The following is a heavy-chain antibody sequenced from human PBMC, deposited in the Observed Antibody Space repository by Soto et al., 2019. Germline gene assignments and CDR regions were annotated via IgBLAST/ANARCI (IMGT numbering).Heavy chain of an antibody. V-gene: IGHV3-30*18. CDR1: GFTFSSNG. CDR3: AKDGRNYVSPPNWIEN. Sequence: QVQLVESGGGVVQPGRSLRLSCAASGFTFSSNGMHWVRQAPGKGLEWVAVISYDGSNKYYADSVKGRFTISRDNSKNTLDLQMNSLRAEDTAVYYCAKDGRNYVSPPNWIENWGQGTLVTVSS. J-gene: IGHJ4*02. CDR2: ISYDGSNK. D-gene: IGHD1-7*01.